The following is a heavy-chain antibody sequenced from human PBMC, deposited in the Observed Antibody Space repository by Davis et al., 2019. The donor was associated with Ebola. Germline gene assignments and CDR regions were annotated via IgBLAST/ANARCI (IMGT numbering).Heavy chain of an antibody. CDR1: GDSVSSNSAA. V-gene: IGHV6-1*01. Sequence: MPSETLSLTCAISGDSVSSNSAAWNWIRQSLSRGLEWLGRTYYRSKWYNDYAVSVKSRITINPDTSKNQFSLRLTSVTAADTAVYYCARGGLGGYYSKRYYFDYWGQGTLVTVSS. D-gene: IGHD3-22*01. CDR2: TYYRSKWYN. CDR3: ARGGLGGYYSKRYYFDY. J-gene: IGHJ4*02.